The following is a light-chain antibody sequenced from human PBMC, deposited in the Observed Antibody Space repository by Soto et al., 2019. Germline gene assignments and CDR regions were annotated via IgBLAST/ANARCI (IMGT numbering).Light chain of an antibody. CDR1: YDISSS. J-gene: IGKJ2*01. CDR3: QQLSHYKNA. V-gene: IGKV1-9*01. CDR2: DSF. Sequence: DIQLTQSPSFLSASVEDRVTISCRASYDISSSLAWYQQEPWKPPKLLIYDSFTLQTRVPSRFTGSGSRRKYTLTISGVQFGDRATYVVQQLSHYKNAFGQGTKRVI.